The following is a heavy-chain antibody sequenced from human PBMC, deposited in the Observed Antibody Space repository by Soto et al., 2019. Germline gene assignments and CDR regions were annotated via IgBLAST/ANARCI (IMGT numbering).Heavy chain of an antibody. V-gene: IGHV5-51*01. CDR1: GYSFTSYW. D-gene: IGHD3-9*01. J-gene: IGHJ6*02. CDR2: IYPGDSDT. Sequence: GESLKISCKGSGYSFTSYWIGRVRQMPGKGLEWMGIIYPGDSDTRYSPSFQGQVTISADKSISTAYLQWSSLKASDTAMYYCARSGSYDILARLGMDVWGQGTTVTVSS. CDR3: ARSGSYDILARLGMDV.